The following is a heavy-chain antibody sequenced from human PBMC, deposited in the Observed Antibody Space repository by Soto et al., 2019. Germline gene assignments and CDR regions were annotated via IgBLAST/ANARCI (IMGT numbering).Heavy chain of an antibody. Sequence: QVQLQESGPGLVKPSQTLSLTCTVSGGSIKNSGYYWSWIRQHPEKGLEWIGYISYSGSTDYAPSLKSRVTMSVDTSKNQFFLTLTSVTAADTAVYYCGRDAVTKRDFYYYGMDVWGRGTTVTVSS. CDR1: GGSIKNSGYY. J-gene: IGHJ6*02. CDR2: ISYSGST. D-gene: IGHD4-4*01. CDR3: GRDAVTKRDFYYYGMDV. V-gene: IGHV4-31*03.